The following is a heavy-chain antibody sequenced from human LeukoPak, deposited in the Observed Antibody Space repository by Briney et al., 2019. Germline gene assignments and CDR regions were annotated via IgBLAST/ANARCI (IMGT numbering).Heavy chain of an antibody. CDR1: GFSLSTSGGG. Sequence: SGPTLVNPTQTLTLTCTFSGFSLSTSGGGVGWIRQPPGKALEWLALSYWNDDKRYSPSLKSRLTITKDTSKNQVVLTMTNMDPVDTATYYCAHLDYYDSSGYYSNLHNWFDPWGQGTLVTVSS. J-gene: IGHJ5*02. V-gene: IGHV2-5*01. CDR2: SYWNDDK. D-gene: IGHD3-22*01. CDR3: AHLDYYDSSGYYSNLHNWFDP.